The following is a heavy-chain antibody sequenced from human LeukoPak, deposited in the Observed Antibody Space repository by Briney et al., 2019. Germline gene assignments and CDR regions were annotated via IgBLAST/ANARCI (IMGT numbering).Heavy chain of an antibody. V-gene: IGHV3-21*01. Sequence: GGSLRLSCAASGFTFSSYSMNWVRQAPGKGLEWVSSISSSSSYIYYADSVKGRFTISRDNAKNSLYLQMNSLRAEDTAVYYCARDHMVRGVIGYWGQGTLVTVSS. CDR3: ARDHMVRGVIGY. CDR1: GFTFSSYS. CDR2: ISSSSSYI. J-gene: IGHJ4*02. D-gene: IGHD3-10*01.